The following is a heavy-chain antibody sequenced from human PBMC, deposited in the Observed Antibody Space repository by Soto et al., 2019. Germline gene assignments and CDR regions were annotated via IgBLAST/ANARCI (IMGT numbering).Heavy chain of an antibody. CDR1: GGSISSSSYY. CDR2: SYYSGST. CDR3: ARICSSISCFVDP. V-gene: IGHV4-39*01. D-gene: IGHD2-2*01. Sequence: PSETLCLTCTVSGGSISSSSYYWGRIRQRAGKGREWSGSSYYSGSTYYNPSHKSRVTISVDTSKKQIPLKLSSVTAADTALYYSARICSSISCFVDPWGQGTLVTVSS. J-gene: IGHJ5*02.